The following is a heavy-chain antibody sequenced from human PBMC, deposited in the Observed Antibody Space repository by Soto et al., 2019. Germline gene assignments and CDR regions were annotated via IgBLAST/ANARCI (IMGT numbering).Heavy chain of an antibody. Sequence: QVQLVQSGAEVKKPVASVEVSCKASGYTFPDYFIPWVRQSPGQGLEWMGWINPNTGGIHYAQKFQGRVTMTRDTSISTAYMELRGLRSDDTALYFCSRSLSTISARPDYWGQGTLVTVSS. D-gene: IGHD6-6*01. J-gene: IGHJ4*02. CDR1: GYTFPDYF. CDR2: INPNTGGI. V-gene: IGHV1-2*02. CDR3: SRSLSTISARPDY.